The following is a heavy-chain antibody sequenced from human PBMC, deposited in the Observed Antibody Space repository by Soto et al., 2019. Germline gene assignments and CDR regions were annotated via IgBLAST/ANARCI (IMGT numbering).Heavy chain of an antibody. CDR3: ARGPGAITIFGVVQNWFDP. V-gene: IGHV1-18*01. CDR2: ISAYNGNT. CDR1: GYTFTSYG. D-gene: IGHD3-3*01. Sequence: ASVKVSCKASGYTFTSYGISWVRQAPGQRLEWMGWISAYNGNTNYAQKLQGRVTMTTDTSTSTAYMELRSLRSDDTAVYYCARGPGAITIFGVVQNWFDPWGQGTLVTVSS. J-gene: IGHJ5*02.